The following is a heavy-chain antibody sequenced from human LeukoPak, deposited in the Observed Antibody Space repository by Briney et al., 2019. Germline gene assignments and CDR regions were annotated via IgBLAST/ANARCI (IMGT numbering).Heavy chain of an antibody. Sequence: PGGSLRLSCAASGFTFSGSAMSWVRQAPGKGLEWVSSISGSGGSTYYADSVKGRFTISRDNSKNTQYLQMNSLRAEDTAVYYCARGSLSLLRLNHYWGQGTLVTVSS. CDR2: ISGSGGST. V-gene: IGHV3-23*01. CDR3: ARGSLSLLRLNHY. D-gene: IGHD5-12*01. J-gene: IGHJ4*02. CDR1: GFTFSGSA.